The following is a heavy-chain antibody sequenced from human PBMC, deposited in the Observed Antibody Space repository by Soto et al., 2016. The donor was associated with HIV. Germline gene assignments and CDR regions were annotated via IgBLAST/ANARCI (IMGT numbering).Heavy chain of an antibody. CDR3: ARAEGTGYGGGAT. CDR1: GFTFSSYS. V-gene: IGHV3-48*01. J-gene: IGHJ4*02. D-gene: IGHD5-12*01. CDR2: ISSSSSTI. Sequence: EVQLVESGGGLVQPGGSLRLSCAASGFTFSSYSMNWVRQAPGKGLEWVSYISSSSSTIYYADSVKGRFTISRDNAKNSLYLQMNSLRAEDTAVYYCARAEGTGYGGGATWGQGTLVTGLL.